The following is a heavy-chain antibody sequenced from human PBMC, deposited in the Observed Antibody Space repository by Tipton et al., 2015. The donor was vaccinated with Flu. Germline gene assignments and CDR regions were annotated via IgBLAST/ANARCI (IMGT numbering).Heavy chain of an antibody. CDR1: GYRFTGYY. D-gene: IGHD2-15*01. CDR2: INPDSGDT. CDR3: ARVLRQVVYDY. J-gene: IGHJ4*02. Sequence: QVQLVQSGAEVKKPGASVKVSCKSSGYRFTGYYIHWVRQAPGQGLEWMGWINPDSGDTHYAQKLQGRVTMTRDTSISTAYMEMRRLKSDDTAVYYCARVLRQVVYDYWGQGTLVTVSS. V-gene: IGHV1-2*02.